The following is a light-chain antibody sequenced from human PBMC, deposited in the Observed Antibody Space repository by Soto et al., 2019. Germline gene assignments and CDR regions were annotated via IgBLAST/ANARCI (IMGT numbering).Light chain of an antibody. CDR2: ETS. V-gene: IGKV3-11*01. Sequence: EIVLTQSPATLSVSPGARATLSCRASQSVNKHLAWYQHRPGQAPRLLIYETSYRAAGIPARFSGSGSGTDFTLTISSLEPEDLAVYYCQQRGTFGPGTKVDIK. CDR3: QQRGT. J-gene: IGKJ3*01. CDR1: QSVNKH.